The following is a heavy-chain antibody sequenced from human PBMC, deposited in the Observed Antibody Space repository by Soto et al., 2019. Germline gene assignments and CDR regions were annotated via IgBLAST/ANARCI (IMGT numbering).Heavy chain of an antibody. CDR1: GFTFSSYA. Sequence: GGSLRLSCSASGFTFSSYAMHWVRQAPGKGLVYVSSISTNGGSTHYADSVKGRFTISRDNSKNTQYLQMSSLRADDTAVYYCVKGEYYYDSSGYYPFDYWGQGTLVTVS. V-gene: IGHV3-64D*06. J-gene: IGHJ4*02. D-gene: IGHD3-22*01. CDR3: VKGEYYYDSSGYYPFDY. CDR2: ISTNGGST.